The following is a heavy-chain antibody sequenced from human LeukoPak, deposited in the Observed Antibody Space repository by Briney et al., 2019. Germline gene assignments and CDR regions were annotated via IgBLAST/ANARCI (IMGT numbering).Heavy chain of an antibody. D-gene: IGHD3-10*02. Sequence: SETLSLTCTVSGGSISSYYWSWIRQPAGKGLEWIGRIYTSGSTNYNPSLKSRVTMSVDTSKNQFSLKLSSVTAADTAVYYCARGLKRGVRGVITPYYYYYMDVWGKGTTVTISS. CDR3: ARGLKRGVRGVITPYYYYYMDV. CDR1: GGSISSYY. J-gene: IGHJ6*03. CDR2: IYTSGST. V-gene: IGHV4-4*07.